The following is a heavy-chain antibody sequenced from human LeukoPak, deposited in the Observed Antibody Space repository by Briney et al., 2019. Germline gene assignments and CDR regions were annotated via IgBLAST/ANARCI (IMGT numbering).Heavy chain of an antibody. V-gene: IGHV4-34*01. Sequence: GSLRLSCAASGFTFSSYAMSWVRQPPGKGLEWIGEINHSGSTNYNPSLKSRVTISVDTSKNQFSLKLSSVTAADTAVYYCARIGGYYGSGSYPYYYYYMDVWGKGTTVTVSS. D-gene: IGHD3-10*01. J-gene: IGHJ6*03. CDR2: INHSGST. CDR3: ARIGGYYGSGSYPYYYYYMDV. CDR1: GFTFSSYA.